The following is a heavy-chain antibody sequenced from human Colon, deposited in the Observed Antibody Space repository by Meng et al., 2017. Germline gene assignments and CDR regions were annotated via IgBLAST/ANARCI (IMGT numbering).Heavy chain of an antibody. CDR1: GAPIGSEAFY. Sequence: QGPPREAGHGLGAPSPSLSLTCTVSGAPIGSEAFYWGWIRQHPGKGLEWIGYMHYSGIANYNPSLNSRIAISVDTSKNHFSLKLSSVTAADTAVYYCARYRYDSSSYSNFFDPWGQGTLVTVSS. J-gene: IGHJ5*02. CDR3: ARYRYDSSSYSNFFDP. V-gene: IGHV4-31*03. CDR2: MHYSGIA. D-gene: IGHD3-22*01.